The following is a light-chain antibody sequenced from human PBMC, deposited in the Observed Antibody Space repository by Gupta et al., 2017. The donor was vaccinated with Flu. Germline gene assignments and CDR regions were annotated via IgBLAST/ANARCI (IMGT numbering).Light chain of an antibody. J-gene: IGKJ2*01. CDR2: ATS. CDR1: QYISTY. Sequence: DIQLTQYPPSLSASVGDRVTITCRASQYISTYLNWYHEQLGRAPRLLSTATSHLDGGVPSRVSGRGSGTNFSLTISSLQLEDFATYYCQQNFSIARTFGQGTKVEIK. V-gene: IGKV1-39*01. CDR3: QQNFSIART.